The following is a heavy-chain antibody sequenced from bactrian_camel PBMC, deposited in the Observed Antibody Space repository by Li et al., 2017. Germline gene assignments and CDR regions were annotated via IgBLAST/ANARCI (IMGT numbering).Heavy chain of an antibody. CDR3: AASWGMTAMAALPRIARDDFGY. J-gene: IGHJ6*01. V-gene: IGHV3S40*01. CDR2: ITSLPSLFRAA. CDR1: GITFSRHD. Sequence: VESGGGLVQPGESLRLSCVASGITFSRHDMSWVRQAPGKEVEWVAGITSLPSLFRAASYADSVKGRFTISYDNTEKILYLEMNNLNGEDTALYRCAASWGMTAMAALPRIARDDFGYWGDGTQVTVS. D-gene: IGHD5*01.